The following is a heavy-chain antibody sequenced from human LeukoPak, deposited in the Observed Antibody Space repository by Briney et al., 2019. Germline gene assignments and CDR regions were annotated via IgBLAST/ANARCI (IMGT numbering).Heavy chain of an antibody. J-gene: IGHJ3*02. CDR2: ISSSGSII. D-gene: IGHD3-22*01. CDR1: GFTFSSYE. V-gene: IGHV3-48*03. CDR3: ARGAYYYDSSGHYGAFDI. Sequence: GGSLRLSCAASGFTFSSYEMNWVRQAPGKGLEWVSYISSSGSIIYYADSVKGRFTISRDSAKNSLYLQMNSLRAEDTAVYYCARGAYYYDSSGHYGAFDIWGQGTMVTVSS.